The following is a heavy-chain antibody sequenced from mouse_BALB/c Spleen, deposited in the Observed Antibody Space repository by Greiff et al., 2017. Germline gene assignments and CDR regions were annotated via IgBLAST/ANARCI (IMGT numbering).Heavy chain of an antibody. CDR1: GYAFTNYL. V-gene: IGHV1-54*01. CDR2: INPGSGGT. J-gene: IGHJ4*01. CDR3: ARGGDYYGSSYPGAMDY. D-gene: IGHD1-1*01. Sequence: QVQLKQSGAELVRPGTSVKVSCKASGYAFTNYLIEWVKQRPGQGLEWIGVINPGSGGTNYNEKFKGKATLTADKSSSTAYMQLSSLTSDDSAVYFCARGGDYYGSSYPGAMDYWGQGTSVTVSS.